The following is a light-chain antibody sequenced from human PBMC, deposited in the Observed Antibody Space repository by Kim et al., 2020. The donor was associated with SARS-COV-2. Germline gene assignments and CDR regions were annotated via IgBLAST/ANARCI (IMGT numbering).Light chain of an antibody. CDR2: DAS. CDR3: QKYNNWPPIT. J-gene: IGKJ5*01. V-gene: IGKV3-15*01. Sequence: VMTQSPATLSVSPGERVTLSCRASQSVRSDLAWYQQKPGQGPRLLIYDASTRAPGVPARFSGSGSGTEFTLTISSLQSEDFAVYYCQKYNNWPPITFGQGTRLEIK. CDR1: QSVRSD.